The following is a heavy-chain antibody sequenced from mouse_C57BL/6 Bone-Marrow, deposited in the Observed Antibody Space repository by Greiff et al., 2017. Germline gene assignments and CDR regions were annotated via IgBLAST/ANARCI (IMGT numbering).Heavy chain of an antibody. CDR3: ARQRFITAVGDY. J-gene: IGHJ2*01. Sequence: EVKLMESGGDLVKPGGSLKLSCAASGFTFSSYGMSWVSQTPDKRLEWVATISSGGSYTYYPDSVKGRFTISRDNAKNTLYLQMSSLKSEDTAKYYCARQRFITAVGDYRGQGTTLTVSS. V-gene: IGHV5-6*01. D-gene: IGHD1-1*01. CDR2: ISSGGSYT. CDR1: GFTFSSYG.